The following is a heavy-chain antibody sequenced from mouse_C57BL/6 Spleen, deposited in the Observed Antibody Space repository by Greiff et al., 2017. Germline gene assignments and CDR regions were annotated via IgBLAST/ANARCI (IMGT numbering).Heavy chain of an antibody. J-gene: IGHJ1*03. CDR3: AKLADWYIDV. CDR1: GFTFSDYG. D-gene: IGHD4-1*01. CDR2: ISSGTSTI. V-gene: IGHV5-17*01. Sequence: EVKLVESGGGLVKPGGSLKLSCAASGFTFSDYGMHWVRQAPEKGLEWVAYISSGTSTISYADTVKGRFTFSRNNSMKTLFLQSANLGFEYTAMYYCAKLADWYIDVWGTGTTVTVSS.